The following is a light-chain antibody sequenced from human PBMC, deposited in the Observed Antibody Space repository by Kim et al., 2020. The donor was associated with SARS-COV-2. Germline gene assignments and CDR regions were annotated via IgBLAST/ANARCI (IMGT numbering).Light chain of an antibody. CDR3: QQYNDFART. Sequence: DIQMTQSPSSVSASVGDRVTITCRASQGITKDLALFQQKPGKAPKSLIYAASILQNGVPSKFSGTGSGTDFTLTISGLQPEDFATYYCQQYNDFARTFGQGTRMEIK. J-gene: IGKJ5*01. V-gene: IGKV1-16*02. CDR1: QGITKD. CDR2: AAS.